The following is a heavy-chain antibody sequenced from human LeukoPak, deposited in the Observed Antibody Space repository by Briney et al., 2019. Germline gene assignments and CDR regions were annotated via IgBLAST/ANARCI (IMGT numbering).Heavy chain of an antibody. CDR1: GYTFTSYY. CDR3: ARDRSGSYWSPDY. J-gene: IGHJ4*02. V-gene: IGHV1-2*02. Sequence: ASVKVSCKASGYTFTSYYMHWVRQAPGQGLEWMGWINPNSGGTNYAQKFQGRVTMTRDTSISTAYMELSRLRSDDTAVYYCARDRSGSYWSPDYWGQGTLVTVSS. D-gene: IGHD1-26*01. CDR2: INPNSGGT.